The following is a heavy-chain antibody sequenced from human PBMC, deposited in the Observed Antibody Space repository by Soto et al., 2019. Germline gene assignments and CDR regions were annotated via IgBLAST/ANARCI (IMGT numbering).Heavy chain of an antibody. CDR1: GFIFRNYW. V-gene: IGHV3-7*03. J-gene: IGHJ4*02. CDR3: ARIGYSSSSLDY. CDR2: IRQDGGLK. Sequence: EVQLVESGGGLVQPGGSLRLSCAASGFIFRNYWMSWVRQAPGKGLEWVANIRQDGGLKYYMDSVKGRFTISRDNARNSLYLQINSLRVEDTAIYYCARIGYSSSSLDYWGLGTLVTVSS. D-gene: IGHD6-6*01.